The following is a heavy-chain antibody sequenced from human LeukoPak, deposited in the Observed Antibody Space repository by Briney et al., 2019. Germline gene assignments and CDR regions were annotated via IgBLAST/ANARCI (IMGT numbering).Heavy chain of an antibody. CDR3: ARGAAAGTSRDFQH. D-gene: IGHD6-13*01. Sequence: ASVKVSCKASGYTFTGYYMHWVRPAPGQGLEWMGWINPNSGGTNYAQKFQGRVTMTRDTSISTAYMELSRLRSDDTAVSYCARGAAAGTSRDFQHWGQGTLVTVSS. V-gene: IGHV1-2*02. J-gene: IGHJ1*01. CDR2: INPNSGGT. CDR1: GYTFTGYY.